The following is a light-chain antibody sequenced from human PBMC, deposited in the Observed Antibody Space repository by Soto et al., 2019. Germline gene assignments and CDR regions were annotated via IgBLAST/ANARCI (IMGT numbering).Light chain of an antibody. CDR3: QQYSDFLIS. CDR2: DAS. CDR1: QSISRS. V-gene: IGKV1-5*01. J-gene: IGKJ3*01. Sequence: IQMTQSPSTLSASVGDRVTITCRASQSISRSLAWYQQKPGKAPSILIYDASSLEGGVPSRFSGSGFGTEFTLTITNLQPADFATYYVQQYSDFLISFGPGTTVDFK.